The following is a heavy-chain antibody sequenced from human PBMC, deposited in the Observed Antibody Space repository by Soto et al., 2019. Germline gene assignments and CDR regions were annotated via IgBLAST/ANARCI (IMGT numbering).Heavy chain of an antibody. J-gene: IGHJ6*02. D-gene: IGHD5-12*01. CDR1: GYTFTSYY. CDR2: INPSGGST. V-gene: IGHV1-46*01. Sequence: ASVKVSCKASGYTFTSYYMHWVRQAPGQGLEWMGIINPSGGSTSYAQKFQGRVTMTRDTSTRTVYMELGSLRCEDTAMYYCASEEGVATIDYYYYGRDVCGQGPTVTVSS. CDR3: ASEEGVATIDYYYYGRDV.